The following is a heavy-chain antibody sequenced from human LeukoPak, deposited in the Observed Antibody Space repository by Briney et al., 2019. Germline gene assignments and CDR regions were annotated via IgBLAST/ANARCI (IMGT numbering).Heavy chain of an antibody. V-gene: IGHV3-23*01. J-gene: IGHJ4*02. CDR1: GFTFSSYG. Sequence: GGSLRLSCAASGFTFSSYGMSWVRQAPGKGREWVSAISGSGGSTYYADSVKGRFTISRDNSKNTLYLQMNSLRAEDTAVYFCARDGEAFGWNYAFDYWGQGTLVTVSS. CDR2: ISGSGGST. D-gene: IGHD1-7*01. CDR3: ARDGEAFGWNYAFDY.